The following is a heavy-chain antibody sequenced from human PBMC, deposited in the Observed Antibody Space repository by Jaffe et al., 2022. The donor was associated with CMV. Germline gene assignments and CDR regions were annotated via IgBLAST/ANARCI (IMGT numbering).Heavy chain of an antibody. CDR3: AWGEGYCSSTSCQGAFDI. CDR2: INAGNGNT. CDR1: GYTFTSYA. V-gene: IGHV1-3*01. J-gene: IGHJ3*02. Sequence: QVQLVQSGAEVKKPGASVKVSCKASGYTFTSYAMHWVRQAPGQRLEWMGWINAGNGNTKYSQKFQGRVTITRDTSASTAYMELSSLRSEDTAVYYCAWGEGYCSSTSCQGAFDIWGQGTMVTVSS. D-gene: IGHD2-2*01.